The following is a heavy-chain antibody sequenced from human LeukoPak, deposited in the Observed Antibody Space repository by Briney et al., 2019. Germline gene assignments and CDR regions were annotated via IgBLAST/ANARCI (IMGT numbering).Heavy chain of an antibody. CDR2: MNPNSGNT. D-gene: IGHD2-15*01. V-gene: IGHV1-8*02. Sequence: ASVKVSCKASGYTFTSYDINWVRQAAGQGLEWMGWMNPNSGNTGYAQKFQGRVTMTRDMSTSTVYMELSSLRSEDTAVYYCARDTYCSGGSCYPGPNWFDPWGQGTLVTVSS. J-gene: IGHJ5*02. CDR1: GYTFTSYD. CDR3: ARDTYCSGGSCYPGPNWFDP.